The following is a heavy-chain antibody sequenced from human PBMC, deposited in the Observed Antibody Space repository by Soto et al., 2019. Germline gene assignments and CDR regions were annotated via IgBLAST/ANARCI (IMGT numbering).Heavy chain of an antibody. CDR3: ARDFAFTKISPYYYYYGMDV. V-gene: IGHV4-31*03. CDR2: IYYSGST. J-gene: IGHJ6*02. Sequence: PSETLSLTCTVSGGSISSGGYYWCWIRQHPGKGLEWIGYIYYSGSTYYNPSLKSRVTISVDTSKNQLSLKLSSVTAADTAVYYWARDFAFTKISPYYYYYGMDVWGQGTTVTVSS. D-gene: IGHD3-3*01. CDR1: GGSISSGGYY.